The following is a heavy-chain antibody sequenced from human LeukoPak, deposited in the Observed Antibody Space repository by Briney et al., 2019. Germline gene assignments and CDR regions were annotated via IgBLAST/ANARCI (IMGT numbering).Heavy chain of an antibody. V-gene: IGHV4-59*01. D-gene: IGHD3-16*01. J-gene: IGHJ6*02. CDR2: IYYSGST. Sequence: SETLSLTCTVPGGSISSYYWSWIRQPPGKGLEWIGYIYYSGSTNYNPSLKSRVTISVDTSKNQFSLKLSSVTAADTAVYYCARGGDYYGMDVWGQGTTVTVSS. CDR3: ARGGDYYGMDV. CDR1: GGSISSYY.